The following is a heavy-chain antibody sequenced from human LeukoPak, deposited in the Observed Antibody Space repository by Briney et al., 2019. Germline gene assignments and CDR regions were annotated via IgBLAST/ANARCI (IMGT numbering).Heavy chain of an antibody. CDR3: AELGITMIGGV. J-gene: IGHJ6*04. V-gene: IGHV3-48*03. D-gene: IGHD3-10*02. CDR2: ISSSGSTI. CDR1: GFTFSSYE. Sequence: GGSLRLSCAASGFTFSSYEMNWVRQAPGKGLEWVSYISSSGSTIYYADSVKGRFTISRDNAKNSLYLQMNSLRAEDTAVYYCAELGITMIGGVWGKGATVTNSS.